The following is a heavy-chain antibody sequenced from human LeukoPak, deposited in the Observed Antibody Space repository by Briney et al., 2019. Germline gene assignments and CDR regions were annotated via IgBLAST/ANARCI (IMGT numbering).Heavy chain of an antibody. CDR1: GFTFSSYI. J-gene: IGHJ4*02. Sequence: GGSLRLSCAASGFTFSSYIMSWVRQAPGKGLDWVSVISGSGGTTYYADSVKGRFTISRDNSKNTLYLQMNSLRAEDTAIYYCAKDSSTTVTTKGGPRRSFDYWGLGTLVTVSS. CDR2: ISGSGGTT. D-gene: IGHD4-17*01. CDR3: AKDSSTTVTTKGGPRRSFDY. V-gene: IGHV3-23*01.